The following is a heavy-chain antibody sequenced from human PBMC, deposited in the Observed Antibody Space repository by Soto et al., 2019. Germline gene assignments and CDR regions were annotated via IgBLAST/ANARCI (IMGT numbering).Heavy chain of an antibody. CDR2: IDWDDDK. J-gene: IGHJ6*02. Sequence: SGPTLVNPTQTLTLTCTFSGFSLSTSGMCVSWIRQPPGKALEWLALIDWDDDKYYSTSLKTRLTISEDTSKNQVVLTMTNMDPVDTATYYCARIPSAAGRLYYYYGMDVWGQGTTVTVSS. D-gene: IGHD6-13*01. CDR3: ARIPSAAGRLYYYYGMDV. CDR1: GFSLSTSGMC. V-gene: IGHV2-70*01.